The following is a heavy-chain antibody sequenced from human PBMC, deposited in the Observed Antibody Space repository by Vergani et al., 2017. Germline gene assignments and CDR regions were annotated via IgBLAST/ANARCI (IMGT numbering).Heavy chain of an antibody. V-gene: IGHV5-51*03. CDR2: IYPGDSDT. Sequence: EVQLVQSGAEVKKPGESLKISCKRSGYRFTSYWIGWVRQMPGKGLEWMGIIYPGDSDTRYSPSFQGQVTISADKSISTAYLQWSSLKASDTAMYYCARPRYTTYYYFDYWGQGTLVTVSS. D-gene: IGHD2-2*02. CDR3: ARPRYTTYYYFDY. J-gene: IGHJ4*02. CDR1: GYRFTSYW.